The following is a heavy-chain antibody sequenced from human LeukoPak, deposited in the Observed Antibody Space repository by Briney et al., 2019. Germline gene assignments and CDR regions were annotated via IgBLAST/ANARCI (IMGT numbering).Heavy chain of an antibody. J-gene: IGHJ4*02. CDR2: INEDGSFT. CDR1: GYTFSSYW. CDR3: TKDLTGPFDY. Sequence: HAGGSLRLSCAGSGYTFSSYWMHWVRQVPGKGLVWVSRINEDGSFTTYADSVKGRFTISRDNAKNTLYLQMNSLRVEDTAVYYCTKDLTGPFDYWGQGTLVTVSS. D-gene: IGHD3-9*01. V-gene: IGHV3-74*01.